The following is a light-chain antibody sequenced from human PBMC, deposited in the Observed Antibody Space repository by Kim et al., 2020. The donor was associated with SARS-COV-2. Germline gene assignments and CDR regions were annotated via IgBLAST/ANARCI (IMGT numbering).Light chain of an antibody. V-gene: IGLV2-14*03. CDR3: SSYSISSTWV. Sequence: QSALTQPASVSGSPGQSITISCTGTSSDVGDYKSVSWYQQHPGRAPKLMIHDVSERPSGVSNRFSGSKSGNTASLTISGLQAEDEADYYCSSYSISSTWVFGGGTQLTVL. CDR2: DVS. CDR1: SSDVGDYKS. J-gene: IGLJ3*02.